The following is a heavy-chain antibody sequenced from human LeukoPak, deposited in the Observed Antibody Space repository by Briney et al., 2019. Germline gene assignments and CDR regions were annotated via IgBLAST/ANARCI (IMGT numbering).Heavy chain of an antibody. V-gene: IGHV3-30*02. CDR1: GLTFSNHG. J-gene: IGHJ4*02. D-gene: IGHD6-13*01. Sequence: PGGSLRLSCAASGLTFSNHGMHWVRQAPGKGLEWVSFIRYDGINKYYPDSVKGRFTISRDNSKNTLYLQMNSLRAEDTAVYYCTTTGIAAAGTFDYWGQGTLVTVSS. CDR3: TTTGIAAAGTFDY. CDR2: IRYDGINK.